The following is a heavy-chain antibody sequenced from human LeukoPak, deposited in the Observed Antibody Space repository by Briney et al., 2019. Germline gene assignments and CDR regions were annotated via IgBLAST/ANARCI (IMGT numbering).Heavy chain of an antibody. D-gene: IGHD2-15*01. CDR1: GGSFSGYY. CDR3: ARVGLLQDESRHAPFDY. CDR2: INHSGST. Sequence: SETLSLTCAVYGGSFSGYYWSWIRQPPGKGLEWIGEINHSGSTNYNPSLKSRVTMSVDTSKNQFSLKLSSVTAADTAVYYCARVGLLQDESRHAPFDYWGQGTLVTVSS. J-gene: IGHJ4*02. V-gene: IGHV4-34*01.